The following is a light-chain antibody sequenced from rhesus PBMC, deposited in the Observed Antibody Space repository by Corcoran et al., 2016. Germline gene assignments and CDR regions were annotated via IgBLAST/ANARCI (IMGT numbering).Light chain of an antibody. CDR2: DAS. CDR1: QSVSSS. J-gene: IGKJ1*01. CDR3: QQYSNWPT. V-gene: IGKV3-35*01. Sequence: EIVLTQSPATLSLSPGERATLSCRASQSVSSSLAWYQQKPGQAPRLLIYDASTRATCIPTRLSVSGSGTDFTLTISSLEPEDVGVDYCQQYSNWPTFGQGTKVEIK.